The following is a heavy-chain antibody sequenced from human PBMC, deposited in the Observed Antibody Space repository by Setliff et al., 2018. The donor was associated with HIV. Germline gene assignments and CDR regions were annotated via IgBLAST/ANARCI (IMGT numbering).Heavy chain of an antibody. CDR2: IYYSGSS. CDR3: ARVLNPSDAFDF. CDR1: GGSISSGYYY. V-gene: IGHV4-31*03. J-gene: IGHJ3*01. Sequence: SETLSLTCSVSGGSISSGYYYWSWIRQHPGKGLEWIGYIYYSGSSYYNPSLKSRVTISVDTSKNQFSVKLSSVTAADTAVYYCARVLNPSDAFDFWGQGTMVTVSS.